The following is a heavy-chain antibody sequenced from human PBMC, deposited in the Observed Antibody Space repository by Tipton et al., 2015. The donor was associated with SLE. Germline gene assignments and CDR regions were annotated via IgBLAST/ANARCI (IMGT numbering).Heavy chain of an antibody. CDR1: GGSISSGSYP. V-gene: IGHV4-61*09. CDR3: ARRYSSSLTRWYYMDV. CDR2: IYASGST. D-gene: IGHD6-13*01. J-gene: IGHJ6*03. Sequence: TLSLTCTVSGGSISSGSYPWSWIRKPAGKGLEWIGYIYASGSTHYNPSLKSRVTMSVDTSKNHFSLNLSSVTAADTAVYYCARRYSSSLTRWYYMDVWGKGTTVTVSS.